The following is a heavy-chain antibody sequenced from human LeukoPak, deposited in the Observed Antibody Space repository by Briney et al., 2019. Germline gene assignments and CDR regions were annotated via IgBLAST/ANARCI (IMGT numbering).Heavy chain of an antibody. V-gene: IGHV3-74*03. D-gene: IGHD2-21*01. CDR2: INERGRDT. Sequence: GGSLRLSCAASGFTFSNHWMRWVRNTPGKGLVWVSRINERGRDTMYADSVKGRFTISKANAKNTVYLQMNSLRAEDTGVYYCVRDEALWRLDYWGQGTLVTVSS. CDR3: VRDEALWRLDY. CDR1: GFTFSNHW. J-gene: IGHJ4*02.